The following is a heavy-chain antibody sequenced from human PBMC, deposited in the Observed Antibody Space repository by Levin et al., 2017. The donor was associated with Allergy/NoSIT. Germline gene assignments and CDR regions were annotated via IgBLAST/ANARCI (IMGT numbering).Heavy chain of an antibody. CDR1: GGSFSSGRFC. Sequence: NPSETLSLTCTVSGGSFSSGRFCWNWIRQYPGRGLEWIGYIFYNGTTNYNPSLKSRVTMSLDTSKNQFSLKLRSVTAADTAIYFYARDRIGGCSGYELYYFGMDVWGQGTTVTVSS. V-gene: IGHV4-31*03. CDR2: IFYNGTT. D-gene: IGHD5-12*01. CDR3: ARDRIGGCSGYELYYFGMDV. J-gene: IGHJ6*02.